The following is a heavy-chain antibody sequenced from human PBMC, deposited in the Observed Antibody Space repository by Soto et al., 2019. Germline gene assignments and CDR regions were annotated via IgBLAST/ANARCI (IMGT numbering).Heavy chain of an antibody. D-gene: IGHD2-15*01. J-gene: IGHJ3*02. CDR2: INAGNGNT. Sequence: ASVKVSCKTSVYTFTSYAMHWVRQAPGQRLEWMGWINAGNGNTKYSQKFQGRVTITRDTSASTAYMELSSLRSEDAAVYYCARTLYCSGGSCYVALDAFDIWGQGTMVTVSS. CDR3: ARTLYCSGGSCYVALDAFDI. V-gene: IGHV1-3*01. CDR1: VYTFTSYA.